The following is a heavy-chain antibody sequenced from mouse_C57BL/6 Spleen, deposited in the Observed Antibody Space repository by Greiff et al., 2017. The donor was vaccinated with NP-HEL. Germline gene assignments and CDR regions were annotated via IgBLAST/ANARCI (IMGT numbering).Heavy chain of an antibody. D-gene: IGHD2-1*01. CDR2: INPGSGGT. J-gene: IGHJ2*01. CDR3: ARSRGNYEGFDY. Sequence: QVQLKESGAELVRPGTSVKVSCKASGYAFTNYLIEWVKQRPGQGLEWIGVINPGSGGTNYNEKFKGKATLTADKSSSTAYMQLSSLTSEDSAVYFCARSRGNYEGFDYWGQGTTLTVSS. CDR1: GYAFTNYL. V-gene: IGHV1-54*01.